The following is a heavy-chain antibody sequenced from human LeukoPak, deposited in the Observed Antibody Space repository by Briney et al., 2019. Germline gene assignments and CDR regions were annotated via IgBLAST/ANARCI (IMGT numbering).Heavy chain of an antibody. J-gene: IGHJ4*02. Sequence: PSETLSLTCTVSGGSISSYYWTWIRQPPGKGLGLEWIGYIYYSGGTNYNPSLKSRVTISIDTSKNQVSLKLSSVTAADTAVYYSARLWDSSSSLDYWGQGTLVTVSS. CDR2: IYYSGGT. D-gene: IGHD6-6*01. CDR3: ARLWDSSSSLDY. CDR1: GGSISSYY. V-gene: IGHV4-59*08.